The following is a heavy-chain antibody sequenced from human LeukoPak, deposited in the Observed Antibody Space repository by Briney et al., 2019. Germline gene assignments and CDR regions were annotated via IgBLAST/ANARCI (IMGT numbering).Heavy chain of an antibody. V-gene: IGHV3-23*01. CDR1: GFTFSSYA. Sequence: PGGSLRLSCAASGFTFSSYAMSWVRQAPGKGLEWVSAISGSGGSTYYADSVKGRFTISRDNSKNTLYLQMNSLRAEDTALYYCAKDAYYYDSSGYYDYWGQGTLVTVSS. CDR3: AKDAYYYDSSGYYDY. J-gene: IGHJ4*02. CDR2: ISGSGGST. D-gene: IGHD3-22*01.